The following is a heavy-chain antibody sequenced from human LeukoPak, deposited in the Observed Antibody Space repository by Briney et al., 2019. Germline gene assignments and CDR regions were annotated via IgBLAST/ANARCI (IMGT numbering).Heavy chain of an antibody. CDR1: GNTFTGYH. Sequence: ASVKVSCKTSGNTFTGYHLHWVRQAPGQGLEWMGSINPNSGFTNYAQRFQGRVTMTRDTSISTVYMELSRLTSDDTAVYYCARFGGWNYGKNFDYWGQGTLVTVSS. CDR2: INPNSGFT. D-gene: IGHD1-7*01. CDR3: ARFGGWNYGKNFDY. V-gene: IGHV1-2*02. J-gene: IGHJ4*02.